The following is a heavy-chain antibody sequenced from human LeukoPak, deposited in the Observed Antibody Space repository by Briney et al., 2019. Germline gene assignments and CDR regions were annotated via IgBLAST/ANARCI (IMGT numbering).Heavy chain of an antibody. J-gene: IGHJ3*02. CDR1: GVSISSGGYS. CDR2: IYHSGST. D-gene: IGHD2-2*01. V-gene: IGHV4-30-2*01. CDR3: ARGYCSSTSCADAFDI. Sequence: SQTLSLTCAVSGVSISSGGYSWSWIRQPPGKGLEWIGYIYHSGSTYYNPSLKSRVTISVDRSKNQFSLKLSSVTAADTAVYYCARGYCSSTSCADAFDIWGQGTMVTVSS.